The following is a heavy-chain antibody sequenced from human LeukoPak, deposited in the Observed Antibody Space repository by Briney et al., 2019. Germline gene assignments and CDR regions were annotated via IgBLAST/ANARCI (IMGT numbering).Heavy chain of an antibody. J-gene: IGHJ5*02. V-gene: IGHV4-59*01. Sequence: SETLSLTCTVSGGSISSYYWSWIRQPPGKGLEWIGYIYYSGSTNYNPSLKSRVTISVDTSKNQFSLKLSSVTAADTAVYYCARLPWGFTPWFDPGGQGTLVTVSS. CDR3: ARLPWGFTPWFDP. CDR1: GGSISSYY. D-gene: IGHD3-16*01. CDR2: IYYSGST.